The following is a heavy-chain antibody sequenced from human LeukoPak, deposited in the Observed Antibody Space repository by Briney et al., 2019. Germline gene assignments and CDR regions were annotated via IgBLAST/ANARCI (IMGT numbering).Heavy chain of an antibody. CDR1: GFTFSSYG. Sequence: PGGSLRLSCAASGFTFSSYGMHWVRQAPGKGLEWVSSISSSSSHIYYADSVKGRFTISRDNAKNSLYLQMNSLRAEDTAVYYCALLVGATLDFDYWGQGTLVTVSS. J-gene: IGHJ4*02. CDR3: ALLVGATLDFDY. V-gene: IGHV3-21*01. D-gene: IGHD1-26*01. CDR2: ISSSSSHI.